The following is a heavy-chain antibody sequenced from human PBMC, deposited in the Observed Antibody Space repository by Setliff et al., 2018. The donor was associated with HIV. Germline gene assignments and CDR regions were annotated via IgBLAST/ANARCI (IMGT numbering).Heavy chain of an antibody. CDR1: DASISSHY. J-gene: IGHJ5*02. Sequence: SETLSLTCTVSDASISSHYWSWIRQPPGKGLEWIAYIYYSGSTSYNPSLKSRVTVSIDTSKNQFSLKLNAVTAADTAVYYCARVLLITNAVYGVVSNRFDPWGRGSQVTVSS. CDR2: IYYSGST. D-gene: IGHD3-3*01. CDR3: ARVLLITNAVYGVVSNRFDP. V-gene: IGHV4-59*11.